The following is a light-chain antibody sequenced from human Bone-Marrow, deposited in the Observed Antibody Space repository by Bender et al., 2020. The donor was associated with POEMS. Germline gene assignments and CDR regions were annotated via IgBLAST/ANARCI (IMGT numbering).Light chain of an antibody. CDR1: SSNIGAHA. V-gene: IGLV1-44*01. Sequence: QSVLTQPPSASGTPGQRVTISCSGGSSNIGAHAVNWYQHLPGTAPKLLIYSSHRRPSEVPDRFSGSRSGTSASLAISGLQSEDEADYYCQVWDTTTDHYVVFGGGTQLTVL. CDR3: QVWDTTTDHYVV. CDR2: SSH. J-gene: IGLJ7*01.